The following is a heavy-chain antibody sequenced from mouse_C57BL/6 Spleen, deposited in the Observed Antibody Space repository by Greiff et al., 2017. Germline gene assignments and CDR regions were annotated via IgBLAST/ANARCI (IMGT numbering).Heavy chain of an antibody. CDR2: IRSKSNNYAT. Sequence: EVQVVESGGGLVQPKGSLKLSCAASGFSFNTYAMNWVRQAPGKGLEWVARIRSKSNNYATYYADSVKDRFTISRDDSESMLYLQMNNLKTEDTAMYYCVRQYDYDRGYWYFDVWGTGTTVTVSS. D-gene: IGHD2-4*01. J-gene: IGHJ1*03. CDR3: VRQYDYDRGYWYFDV. CDR1: GFSFNTYA. V-gene: IGHV10-1*01.